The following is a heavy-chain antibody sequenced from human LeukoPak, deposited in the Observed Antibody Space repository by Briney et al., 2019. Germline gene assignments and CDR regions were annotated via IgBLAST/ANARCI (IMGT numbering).Heavy chain of an antibody. Sequence: ASVKVSCKASGYTFTGYYMHWVRQAPGQGLEWMGWINPNSGGTNYAQKFQGRVTMTRDTSISTAYMELSRLRSDDTAVYYCARDDSSGWLREDDAFDIWGQGTMVTVSS. J-gene: IGHJ3*02. D-gene: IGHD6-19*01. V-gene: IGHV1-2*02. CDR3: ARDDSSGWLREDDAFDI. CDR1: GYTFTGYY. CDR2: INPNSGGT.